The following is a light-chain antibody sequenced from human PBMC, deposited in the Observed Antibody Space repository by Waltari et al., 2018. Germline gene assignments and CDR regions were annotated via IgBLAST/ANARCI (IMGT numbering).Light chain of an antibody. V-gene: IGKV2-30*01. Sequence: VMLTQSPLSLPVTLGQPASISCMSSQRLIYSDGNTFLNWFHQRPGQSPRRLIYKVSNRDYGVPDRFSGSGSGTDFTLKISRVEAEDVGIYYCMQGTQWPPSLTFGGGTKVEIK. CDR3: MQGTQWPPSLT. CDR2: KVS. J-gene: IGKJ4*01. CDR1: QRLIYSDGNTF.